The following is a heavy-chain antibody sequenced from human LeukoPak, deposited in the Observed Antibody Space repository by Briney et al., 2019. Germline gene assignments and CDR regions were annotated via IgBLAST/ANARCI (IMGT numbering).Heavy chain of an antibody. CDR1: GGSISSGGYY. CDR2: IYHSGST. CDR3: AIQKTNDRSSGYLFDY. Sequence: SETLSLTCTVSGGSISSGGYYWGWIRQPPGKGLEWIGSIYHSGSTYYNPSLKSRVTISVDTSKNQFSLKLSSVTAADTAVYYCAIQKTNDRSSGYLFDYWGQGTLVTVSS. V-gene: IGHV4-39*01. J-gene: IGHJ4*02. D-gene: IGHD3-22*01.